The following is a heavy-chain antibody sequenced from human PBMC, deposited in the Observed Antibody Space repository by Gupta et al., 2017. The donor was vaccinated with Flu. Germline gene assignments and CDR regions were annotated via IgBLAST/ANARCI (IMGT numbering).Heavy chain of an antibody. V-gene: IGHV3-23*01. CDR2: INTGGGT. J-gene: IGHJ4*02. Sequence: EVQLSESGGGLVQPGGSLRLSCVTSGFPFGPYTMSWVRQAPGKGPEWVSAINTGGGTNCADSVKGRFTISRDNYEGSVYLQMDSLRAEDTAVYFCAKAVAESGSYQPWDYWGQGALVVVST. D-gene: IGHD1-26*01. CDR1: GFPFGPYT. CDR3: AKAVAESGSYQPWDY.